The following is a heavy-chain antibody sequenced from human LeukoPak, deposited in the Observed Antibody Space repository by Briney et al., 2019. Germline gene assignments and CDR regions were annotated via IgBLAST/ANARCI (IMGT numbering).Heavy chain of an antibody. CDR2: ISGSGGST. Sequence: GGSLRLSCAASGFTFSSYAMSWVRQAPGKGLEWVSVISGSGGSTYYADSVEGRFTISRDNSKNTLFLQMSSLRAEDTAVYYCAKRGYDRGGYYGYFDYWGQGTLVTVSS. CDR1: GFTFSSYA. D-gene: IGHD3-22*01. CDR3: AKRGYDRGGYYGYFDY. J-gene: IGHJ4*02. V-gene: IGHV3-23*01.